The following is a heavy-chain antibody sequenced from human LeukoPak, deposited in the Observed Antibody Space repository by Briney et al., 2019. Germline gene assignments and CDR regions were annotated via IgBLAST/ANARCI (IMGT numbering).Heavy chain of an antibody. V-gene: IGHV5-51*01. CDR2: VYSGDSDT. J-gene: IGHJ4*02. CDR3: ARYDSSGYYGY. Sequence: GESLKISCMGSGYSFTSYWIGWVRQMPGKSLEWMGIVYSGDSDTRYSPSFQGQVTIPADKSISTAYLQWSSLKASDTAMYYCARYDSSGYYGYWGQGTLVTVSS. CDR1: GYSFTSYW. D-gene: IGHD3-22*01.